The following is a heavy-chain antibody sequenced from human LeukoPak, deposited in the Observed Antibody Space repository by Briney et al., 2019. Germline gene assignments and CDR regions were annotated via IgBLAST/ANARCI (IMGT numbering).Heavy chain of an antibody. V-gene: IGHV1-18*01. D-gene: IGHD5-18*01. Sequence: ASVKVSCKASGYTFTSYGISWVRQAPGQGLEWMGWISAYNGNTNYAQKLQGRVTMTTDTSTSTAYMELRSLRSDDTAVYYCARVGYSYGYGYYFDYWGQGTLVTVSS. CDR3: ARVGYSYGYGYYFDY. CDR1: GYTFTSYG. J-gene: IGHJ4*02. CDR2: ISAYNGNT.